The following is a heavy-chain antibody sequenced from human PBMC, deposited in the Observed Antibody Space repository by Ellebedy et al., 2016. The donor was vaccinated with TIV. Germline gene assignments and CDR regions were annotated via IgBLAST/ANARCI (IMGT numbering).Heavy chain of an antibody. CDR2: INPSGGST. CDR3: AKDEGDIVVVITTNYYYYGMDV. J-gene: IGHJ6*02. V-gene: IGHV1-46*01. CDR1: GYTFTSYY. D-gene: IGHD3-22*01. Sequence: ASVKVSCKASGYTFTSYYMHWVRQAPGQGLEWMGIINPSGGSTSYAQKFQGRDTMTRDTSTSTVYMELSSLRSEDTGVYYCAKDEGDIVVVITTNYYYYGMDVWGQGTTVTVSS.